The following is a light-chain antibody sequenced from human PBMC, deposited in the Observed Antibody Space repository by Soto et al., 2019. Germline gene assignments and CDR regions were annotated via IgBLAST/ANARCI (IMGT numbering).Light chain of an antibody. V-gene: IGKV3-15*01. CDR1: QTVSSK. CDR2: GAS. J-gene: IGKJ1*01. Sequence: EIVMTQSPATLSVSQGERATLSCRASQTVSSKLAWYQQKPGQAPRLLIYGASTRATDVPARFSGSGFGTEFTVTISSLQSEDFVVYYCQQYSNWPLTFGQGTKVEIK. CDR3: QQYSNWPLT.